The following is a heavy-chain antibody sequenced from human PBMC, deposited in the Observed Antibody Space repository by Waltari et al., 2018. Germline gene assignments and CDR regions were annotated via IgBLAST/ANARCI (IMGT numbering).Heavy chain of an antibody. V-gene: IGHV4-59*11. CDR3: SRVQCASAIPLGMDV. Sequence: QVQLQESGPGLVKPSETLSLTCTVSGGSISSHYWSWIRQPPGKGLEWIGYIYYSGSTNYHPSLNSRVTISVDTSKNQFSLKLSSVTAAYTAVYYCSRVQCASAIPLGMDVWGQGTTVTVSS. CDR2: IYYSGST. J-gene: IGHJ6*02. D-gene: IGHD2-2*02. CDR1: GGSISSHY.